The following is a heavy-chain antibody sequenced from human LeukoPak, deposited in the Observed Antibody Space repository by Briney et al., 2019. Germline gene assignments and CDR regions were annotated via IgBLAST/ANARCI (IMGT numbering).Heavy chain of an antibody. CDR1: GFTFSSYA. CDR3: AWTYDYVWGSPLYFDY. D-gene: IGHD3-16*01. CDR2: IYSGGST. J-gene: IGHJ4*02. Sequence: GGSLRLSCAASGFTFSSYAMSWVRQAPGKGLEWVSVIYSGGSTYYADSVKGRFTISRDNSKNTLYLQINSLRAEDTAVYYCAWTYDYVWGSPLYFDYWGQGTLVTVSS. V-gene: IGHV3-53*01.